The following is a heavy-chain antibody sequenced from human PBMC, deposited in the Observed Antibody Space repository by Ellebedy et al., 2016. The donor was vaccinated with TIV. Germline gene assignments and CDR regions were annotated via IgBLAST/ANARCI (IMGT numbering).Heavy chain of an antibody. Sequence: GESLKISCAASGFGFSSYAMSWVRQAPGKGLEWVSGIVGSGQSRYADSVKGRFTISRDNSRNTVDLQMRSLRAEDTAVYYCAKDRISGDGYWVFDFWGQGSLVTGST. J-gene: IGHJ4*02. D-gene: IGHD5-24*01. CDR3: AKDRISGDGYWVFDF. CDR1: GFGFSSYA. V-gene: IGHV3-23*01. CDR2: IVGSGQSR.